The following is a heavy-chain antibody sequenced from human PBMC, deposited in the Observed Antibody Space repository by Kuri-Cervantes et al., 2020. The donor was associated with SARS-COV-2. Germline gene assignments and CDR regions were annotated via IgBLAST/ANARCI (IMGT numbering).Heavy chain of an antibody. Sequence: PGGSLRLSCTVSGGSISSSSYYWGWIRQPPGKGLEWIGSIYYSGSTYYNPSLKSRVTISVDTSKNQFSLKLSSVTAADTAVYYCARDIVVVPAPPLGWFDPWGQGTLVTVSS. CDR3: ARDIVVVPAPPLGWFDP. V-gene: IGHV4-39*02. J-gene: IGHJ5*02. D-gene: IGHD2-2*01. CDR2: IYYSGST. CDR1: GGSISSSSYY.